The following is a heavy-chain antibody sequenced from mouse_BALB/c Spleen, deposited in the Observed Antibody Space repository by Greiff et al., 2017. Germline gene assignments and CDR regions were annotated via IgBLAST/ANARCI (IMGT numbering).Heavy chain of an antibody. D-gene: IGHD2-14*01. V-gene: IGHV1-14*01. CDR3: AAYYRYDGYAMDY. CDR1: GYTFTSYV. Sequence: VQLQQSGPELVKPGASVKIPCKASGYTFTSYVMHWVKQKPGQGLEWIGYINPYNDGTKYNEKFKGKATLTSDKSSSTAYMELSSLTSEDSAVYYCAAYYRYDGYAMDYWGQGTSVTVSS. CDR2: INPYNDGT. J-gene: IGHJ4*01.